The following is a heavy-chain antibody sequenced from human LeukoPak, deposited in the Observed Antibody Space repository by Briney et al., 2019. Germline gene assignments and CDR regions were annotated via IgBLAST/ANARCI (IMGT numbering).Heavy chain of an antibody. CDR2: INPNSGGT. Sequence: EASVKVSCKASGYTFTGYYMHWVRQAPGQGLEWMGWINPNSGGTNYAQKFQGRVTMTRDTSISTAYMELSRLRSDDTAVYYCARSRRYCSSTSCYDYYYYGMDVWGQGTTVTVSS. D-gene: IGHD2-2*01. J-gene: IGHJ6*02. CDR1: GYTFTGYY. CDR3: ARSRRYCSSTSCYDYYYYGMDV. V-gene: IGHV1-2*02.